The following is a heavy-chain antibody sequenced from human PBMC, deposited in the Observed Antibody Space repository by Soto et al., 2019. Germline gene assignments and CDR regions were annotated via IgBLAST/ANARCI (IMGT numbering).Heavy chain of an antibody. CDR3: ATMQLAPHYYGMDV. CDR1: GFTFSSYG. V-gene: IGHV3-30*03. J-gene: IGHJ6*02. Sequence: GGSLRLSCAASGFTFSSYGMHWVRQAPGKGLEWVAVISYDGSNKYYADSVKGRLTISRDNSKNTLYLQMNSLRAEDTAVYYCATMQLAPHYYGMDVWGQGTTVTVSS. D-gene: IGHD6-6*01. CDR2: ISYDGSNK.